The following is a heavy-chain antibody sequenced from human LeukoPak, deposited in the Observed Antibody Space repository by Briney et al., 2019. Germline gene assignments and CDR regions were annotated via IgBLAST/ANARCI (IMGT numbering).Heavy chain of an antibody. CDR3: ARVRKDIVVVPAYYYYYYMDV. Sequence: SETLSLTCTVSGGSISSYYWSWIRQPPGKGLEWIGYIYYSGSTNYNPSLKSRVTISVDTSKNQFSLKLSSVTAADTAVYYCARVRKDIVVVPAYYYYYYMDVWGKGTTVTVSS. D-gene: IGHD2-2*01. CDR2: IYYSGST. V-gene: IGHV4-59*12. CDR1: GGSISSYY. J-gene: IGHJ6*03.